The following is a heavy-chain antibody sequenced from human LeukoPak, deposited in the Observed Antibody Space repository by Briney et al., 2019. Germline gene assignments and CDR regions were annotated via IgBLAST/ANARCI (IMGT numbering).Heavy chain of an antibody. Sequence: PSETLSLTCTVSGGSIRSYYWSWIRQPPGKGLEWIGYIYNSGNTNYNPSLKSRVTISLDTPKNQFSLKLSSVTAADTAVYYCAGVSDGYNYSTFDYWGQGTLVTVSS. V-gene: IGHV4-59*01. CDR2: IYNSGNT. D-gene: IGHD5-24*01. J-gene: IGHJ4*02. CDR1: GGSIRSYY. CDR3: AGVSDGYNYSTFDY.